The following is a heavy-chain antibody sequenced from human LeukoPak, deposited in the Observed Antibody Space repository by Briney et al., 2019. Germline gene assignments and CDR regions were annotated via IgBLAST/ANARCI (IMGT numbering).Heavy chain of an antibody. CDR1: GYTFARYY. CDR2: INPSGGST. Sequence: RASVKVSCKASGYTFARYYMHWVRQAPGQGLEWMGIINPSGGSTSYAQKFQGRVTMTEDTSTDTAYMELSSLRSEDTAMYYCATVSFWGQGTLVTVSS. CDR3: ATVSF. V-gene: IGHV1-46*01. J-gene: IGHJ1*01.